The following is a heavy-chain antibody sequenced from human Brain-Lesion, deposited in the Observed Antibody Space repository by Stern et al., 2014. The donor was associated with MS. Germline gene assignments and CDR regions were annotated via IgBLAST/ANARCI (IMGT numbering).Heavy chain of an antibody. D-gene: IGHD3-10*01. CDR3: ARGGFGRENWLDP. CDR2: IYTSGST. Sequence: ESGPGLVKPSQTLSLTCAVSGGSIDSGPYYWTWIRHHAGKGLEWIGRIYTSGSTNYNPSFRSRVTISMDTSKSQFSLKWTSVTAADTAVYYCARGGFGRENWLDPWGQGTLVTVSS. V-gene: IGHV4-61*02. CDR1: GGSIDSGPYY. J-gene: IGHJ5*02.